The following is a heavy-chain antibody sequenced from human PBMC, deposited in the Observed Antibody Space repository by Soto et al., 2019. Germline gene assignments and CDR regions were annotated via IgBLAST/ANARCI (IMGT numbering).Heavy chain of an antibody. D-gene: IGHD3-22*01. CDR1: GDSVSSNSAA. CDR3: ARVTFYYYDTRDGHFDY. J-gene: IGHJ4*02. Sequence: PSQTPSLTCAISGDSVSSNSAAWNWIRQSPSRGLEWLGRTYYRSKWYNDYAVSVKSRITINPDTSKNQFSLQLNSVTPEDTAVYYCARVTFYYYDTRDGHFDYWGQGTLVTVSS. V-gene: IGHV6-1*01. CDR2: TYYRSKWYN.